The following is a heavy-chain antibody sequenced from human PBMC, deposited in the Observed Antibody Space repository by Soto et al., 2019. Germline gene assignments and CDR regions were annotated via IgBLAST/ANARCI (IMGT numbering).Heavy chain of an antibody. J-gene: IGHJ5*02. CDR3: AHRTTTVTWWFAP. D-gene: IGHD4-17*01. CDR1: GGSISSSNW. V-gene: IGHV4-4*02. CDR2: IYHSGST. Sequence: PSETLSLTCAVAGGSISSSNWWSWVRQPPGKGLEWIGEIYHSGSTNYNPSLKSRVTISVDKSKNQFSLKLSNIDPADTGTYFCAHRTTTVTWWFAPWGQGTLVTVSS.